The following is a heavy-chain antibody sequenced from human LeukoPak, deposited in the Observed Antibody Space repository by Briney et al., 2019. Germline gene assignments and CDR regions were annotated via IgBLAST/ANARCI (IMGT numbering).Heavy chain of an antibody. CDR2: IHYNGST. Sequence: PSETLSLTCTVSGGSIRSSSYYWGCIRQPPGKGLEWIGSIHYNGSTCYNPSLGGRVIMSIDTSKNQFSLRLISVTAADTAMYYCARDRGVPRPYYFDQWGQGTLVTVSS. CDR1: GGSIRSSSYY. CDR3: ARDRGVPRPYYFDQ. D-gene: IGHD3-10*01. V-gene: IGHV4-39*07. J-gene: IGHJ4*02.